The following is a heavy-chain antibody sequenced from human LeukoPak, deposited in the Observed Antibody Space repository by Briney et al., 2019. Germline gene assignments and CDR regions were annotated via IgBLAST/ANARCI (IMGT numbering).Heavy chain of an antibody. D-gene: IGHD3-10*01. CDR3: ARDYGSGSYPDY. J-gene: IGHJ4*02. CDR2: IWYDGSNK. V-gene: IGHV3-33*01. Sequence: GGSLRLSCAASGFTFSSYGMHWVRQAPGKGLEWVAVIWYDGSNKYYADSVKGRFTISRDNSKNTLYLQMNSLRAEDTAVYYCARDYGSGSYPDYWGQGTPVTVSS. CDR1: GFTFSSYG.